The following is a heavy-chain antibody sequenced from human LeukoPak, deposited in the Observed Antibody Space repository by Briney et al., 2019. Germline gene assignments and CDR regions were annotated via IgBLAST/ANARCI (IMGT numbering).Heavy chain of an antibody. CDR1: GYSFTSYW. D-gene: IGHD3-9*01. CDR3: ARHGTGFSGPDSFDY. J-gene: IGHJ4*02. Sequence: PGESLMISCKGSGYSFTSYWISWVRQLPGRGLEWMGTIDLSDSYTSYSPSFQDHVTISADKSISTAYLQWSSLKASDTAMYYCARHGTGFSGPDSFDYWGQGTLVTVSS. V-gene: IGHV5-10-1*01. CDR2: IDLSDSYT.